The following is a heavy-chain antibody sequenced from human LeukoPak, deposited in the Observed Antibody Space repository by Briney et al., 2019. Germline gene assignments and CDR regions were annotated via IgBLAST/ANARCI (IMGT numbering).Heavy chain of an antibody. V-gene: IGHV3-21*01. D-gene: IGHD4-11*01. CDR2: ISASSRYI. CDR3: ARHREYPDYLHNWFDP. J-gene: IGHJ5*02. Sequence: GGSLRLSCAASGFNFNAYSMNWVRQTPGKGLEWVSSISASSRYIYYADSVKGRFTISRDNGKNSLFLQMNSLRPEDTAVYYCARHREYPDYLHNWFDPWGQGTLVTVSS. CDR1: GFNFNAYS.